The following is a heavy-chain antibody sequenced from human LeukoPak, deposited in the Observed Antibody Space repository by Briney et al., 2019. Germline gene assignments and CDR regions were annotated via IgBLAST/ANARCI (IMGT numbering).Heavy chain of an antibody. D-gene: IGHD4-17*01. Sequence: PSETLSLTCTVSGGSISSYYWSWIRQPPGKGLEWIGYIYYSGSTNYNPSLKSRVTISVDTSKNQFSLKLSSVTAADTAVYYCARGRTTVTTRGSFDYWGQGTLVTVSS. J-gene: IGHJ4*02. CDR1: GGSISSYY. V-gene: IGHV4-59*01. CDR3: ARGRTTVTTRGSFDY. CDR2: IYYSGST.